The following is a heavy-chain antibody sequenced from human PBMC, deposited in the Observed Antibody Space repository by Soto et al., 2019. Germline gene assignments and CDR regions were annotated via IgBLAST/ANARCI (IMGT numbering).Heavy chain of an antibody. CDR3: AKTGRPVDYYKGFDS. CDR2: VGGNGDVT. CDR1: GFTFSTYT. Sequence: EVQLLESGGDLVQPGGSLRLSCAASGFTFSTYTMTWVRRAPGKGLEWVSDVGGNGDVTFYADSVKGRFTISRDNSKNTLHLQLERLRAEDTAVYYCAKTGRPVDYYKGFDSWGQGTLVTVSS. V-gene: IGHV3-23*01. J-gene: IGHJ5*01. D-gene: IGHD3-10*01.